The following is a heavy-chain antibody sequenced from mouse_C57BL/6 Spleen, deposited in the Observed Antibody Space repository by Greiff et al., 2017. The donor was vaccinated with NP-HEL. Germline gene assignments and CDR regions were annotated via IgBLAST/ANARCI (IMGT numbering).Heavy chain of an antibody. CDR3: ARSGTGTGYYFDY. Sequence: QVQLQQPGAELVRPGSSVKLSCKASGYTFTSYWMDWVKQRPGQGLEWIGNIYPSDSETHYNQKFKDKATLTVDKSSSTAYMQLSSLTSEDSAVYYCARSGTGTGYYFDYWGQGTTLTVSS. J-gene: IGHJ2*01. CDR2: IYPSDSET. CDR1: GYTFTSYW. V-gene: IGHV1-61*01. D-gene: IGHD4-1*01.